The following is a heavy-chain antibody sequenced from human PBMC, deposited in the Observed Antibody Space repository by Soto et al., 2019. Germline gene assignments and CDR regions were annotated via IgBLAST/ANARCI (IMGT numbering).Heavy chain of an antibody. Sequence: WTWIRQRTGKGLEWIGYIYYSGSTYYSPSLKSRLSISLDTSKNQFSLRLSSVTAADTAMYYCARARLRAVYAFDIWGQGTMVTVSS. J-gene: IGHJ3*02. CDR2: IYYSGST. D-gene: IGHD5-12*01. CDR3: ARARLRAVYAFDI. V-gene: IGHV4-31*02.